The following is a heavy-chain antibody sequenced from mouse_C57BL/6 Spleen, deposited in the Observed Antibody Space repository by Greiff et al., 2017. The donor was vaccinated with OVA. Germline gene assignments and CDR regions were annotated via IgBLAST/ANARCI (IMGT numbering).Heavy chain of an antibody. D-gene: IGHD1-1*01. V-gene: IGHV1-4*01. J-gene: IGHJ1*03. CDR2: INPSSGYT. Sequence: VQLQQSGAELARPGASVKMSCKASGYTFTSYTMHWVKQRPGQGLEWIGYINPSSGYTKYNQKFKDKATLTADKSSSTAYMQLSSLTSEDSAVYYCARWAYGSSYGYFDVWGTGTTVTVSS. CDR1: GYTFTSYT. CDR3: ARWAYGSSYGYFDV.